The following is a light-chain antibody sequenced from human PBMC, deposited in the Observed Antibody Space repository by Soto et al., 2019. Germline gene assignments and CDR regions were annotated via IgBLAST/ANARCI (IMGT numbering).Light chain of an antibody. J-gene: IGKJ1*01. V-gene: IGKV3-11*01. CDR1: QSVSID. CDR2: DAS. CDR3: QQYNNWPRT. Sequence: EIVLTQSPATLSLSPGERATLSCRASQSVSIDLAWYQQKPGQAPKLLIYDASNRATGIAARFSGGGSGTDFTLTINSLQSEDFAVYYCQQYNNWPRTFGQGTKVDIK.